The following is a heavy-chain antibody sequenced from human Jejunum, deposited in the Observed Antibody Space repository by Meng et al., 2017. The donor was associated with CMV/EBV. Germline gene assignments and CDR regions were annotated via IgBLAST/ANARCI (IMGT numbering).Heavy chain of an antibody. V-gene: IGHV3-30*02. CDR1: RFNFNSYG. CDR3: AKDVAVAGHFDS. CDR2: IRNDVTNK. D-gene: IGHD6-19*01. Sequence: QVPVVECGGGVVQRGESLRLSCAASRFNFNSYGMHWVRQAPGKGLEWLAFIRNDVTNKYYADSVKGRFFILRDTSKNTVYLQLNSLRIEDTAMYYCAKDVAVAGHFDSWGQGTLVTVSS. J-gene: IGHJ4*02.